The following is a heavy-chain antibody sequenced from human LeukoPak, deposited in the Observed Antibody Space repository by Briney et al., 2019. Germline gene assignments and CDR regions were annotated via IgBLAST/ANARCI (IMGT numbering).Heavy chain of an antibody. Sequence: GGSLRLSCAASGFTVSSNYMSWVRQAPGKGLEWVSVIYSGGSTYYADSVKGRFTISRDNSKNTLYLQMNSLRAEDTAVYYCAAAGYCSSTSCSGPPHFDPWGQGTLVTVSS. D-gene: IGHD2-2*01. CDR1: GFTVSSNY. CDR2: IYSGGST. CDR3: AAAGYCSSTSCSGPPHFDP. V-gene: IGHV3-66*01. J-gene: IGHJ5*02.